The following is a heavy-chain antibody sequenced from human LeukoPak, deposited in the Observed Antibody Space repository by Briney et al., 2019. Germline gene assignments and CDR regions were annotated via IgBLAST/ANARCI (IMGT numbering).Heavy chain of an antibody. CDR1: GGSISSYY. CDR3: ARDRGSGYDINWFDP. V-gene: IGHV4-4*07. D-gene: IGHD5-12*01. J-gene: IGHJ5*02. CDR2: IYTSGST. Sequence: SEALSLTCTVSGGSISSYYWSWIRQPAGKGLEWIGRIYTSGSTNYNPSLKSRVTMSVDTSKNQFSLKLSSVTAADTAVYYCARDRGSGYDINWFDPWGQGTLVTVSS.